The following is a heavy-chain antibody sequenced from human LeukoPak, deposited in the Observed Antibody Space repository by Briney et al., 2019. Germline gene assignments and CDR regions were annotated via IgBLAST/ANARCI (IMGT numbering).Heavy chain of an antibody. Sequence: GSSVKVSCKASGGTFSSYAISWVRQAPGQGLEWMGGIIPIFGTANYAQKFQERVTITRDMSTSTAYMELSSLRSEDTAVYYCAAPMYSSSWYGYPDDYYYGMDVWGQGTTVTVSS. CDR2: IIPIFGTA. V-gene: IGHV1-69*05. CDR3: AAPMYSSSWYGYPDDYYYGMDV. J-gene: IGHJ6*02. D-gene: IGHD6-13*01. CDR1: GGTFSSYA.